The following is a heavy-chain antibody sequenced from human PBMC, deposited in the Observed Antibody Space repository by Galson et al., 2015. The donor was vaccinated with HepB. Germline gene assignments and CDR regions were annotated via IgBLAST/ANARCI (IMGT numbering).Heavy chain of an antibody. D-gene: IGHD3-22*01. CDR3: AGADITMIVMAKSGDSSNYYYYGMDV. Sequence: QPGAEVKKPGESLKISLKASGGTFSSYAISWVRQVPGQGLEWMGGIIPIFGTANYAQKFQGRVTITADESTSTAYMELSSLRSEDTAVYYCAGADITMIVMAKSGDSSNYYYYGMDVWGQGTTVTVSS. CDR2: IIPIFGTA. V-gene: IGHV1-69*01. J-gene: IGHJ6*02. CDR1: GGTFSSYA.